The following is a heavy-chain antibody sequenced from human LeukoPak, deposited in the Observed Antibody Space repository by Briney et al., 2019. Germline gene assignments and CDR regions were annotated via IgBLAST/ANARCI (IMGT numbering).Heavy chain of an antibody. CDR3: ARDQIYYDSSGYKGGLHYYYMDV. J-gene: IGHJ6*03. D-gene: IGHD3-22*01. Sequence: PSETLSLTCTVSGGSISSSSYYWGWIRQPPGKGLEWIGSIYYSGSTYYNPSLKSRVTISVDTSKNQFSLKLSSVTAADTAVYYCARDQIYYDSSGYKGGLHYYYMDVWGKGTTVTISS. CDR2: IYYSGST. CDR1: GGSISSSSYY. V-gene: IGHV4-39*02.